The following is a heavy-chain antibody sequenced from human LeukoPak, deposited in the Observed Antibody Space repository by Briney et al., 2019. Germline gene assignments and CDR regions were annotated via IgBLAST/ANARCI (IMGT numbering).Heavy chain of an antibody. V-gene: IGHV3-21*04. CDR3: ARRAGAYSHPYDY. Sequence: GGSLRLSCAASGFTFSDYSMKWVRQAPGKGLEWVSSISSSSTYIYYADSVKGRFTISRDNAKSSLYLQMNSLRAEDTAVYYCARRAGAYSHPYDYWGQGTLVTVSS. D-gene: IGHD4/OR15-4a*01. CDR1: GFTFSDYS. CDR2: ISSSSTYI. J-gene: IGHJ4*02.